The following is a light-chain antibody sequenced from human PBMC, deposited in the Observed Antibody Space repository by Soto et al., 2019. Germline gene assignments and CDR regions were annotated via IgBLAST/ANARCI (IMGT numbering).Light chain of an antibody. CDR3: QQRSDWPLT. V-gene: IGKV3-11*01. Sequence: EIVLTQSPATLSVSAGERATLSCRASQSFSSYLAWYQQKPCQAPRLPIYDASNRATGIPARFSGSGSGTDFTLTISSLEPEDFAVYYCQQRSDWPLTFGGGTKVDIK. CDR2: DAS. J-gene: IGKJ4*01. CDR1: QSFSSY.